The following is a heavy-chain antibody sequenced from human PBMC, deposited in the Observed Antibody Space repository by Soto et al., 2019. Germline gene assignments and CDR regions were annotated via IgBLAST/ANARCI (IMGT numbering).Heavy chain of an antibody. CDR1: GGSISSGGYY. J-gene: IGHJ5*02. CDR3: ARTTVLRFLEWLHWFDP. Sequence: SETLSLTCTVSGGSISSGGYYWSWIRQHPGKGLEWIGYIYYSGSTYYNPSLKSRVTISVDTSKNQFSLKLSSVTAADTAVYYCARTTVLRFLEWLHWFDPWGQGTLVTVPQ. V-gene: IGHV4-31*03. D-gene: IGHD3-3*01. CDR2: IYYSGST.